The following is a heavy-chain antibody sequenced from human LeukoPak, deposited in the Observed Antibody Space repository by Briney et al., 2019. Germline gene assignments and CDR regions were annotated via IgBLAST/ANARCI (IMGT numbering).Heavy chain of an antibody. CDR1: GGSISSHY. D-gene: IGHD1-1*01. Sequence: SETLSLTCTVSGGSISSHYWSWIRQPPGKGLEWIGYIYYSGSTNYNPSLKSRVTISVDTSKNQFSLKLSSVTAADTAAYYCARNQNWNENWFDPWGQGTLVTVSS. CDR2: IYYSGST. V-gene: IGHV4-59*11. J-gene: IGHJ5*02. CDR3: ARNQNWNENWFDP.